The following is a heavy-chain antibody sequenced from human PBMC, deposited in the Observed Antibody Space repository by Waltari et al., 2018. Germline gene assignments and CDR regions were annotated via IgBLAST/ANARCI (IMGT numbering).Heavy chain of an antibody. J-gene: IGHJ4*02. Sequence: QVQLQESGPGLVKPSQTLSLTCTVSGGSISSGGYYWSWIRQHPGKGLEWIGYIYYSGSTYYNPSLKSRVTISVDTSKNQFSLKLSSVTAADTAVYYCARSVLLWFGDLYYFDYWGQGTLVTVSS. CDR1: GGSISSGGYY. V-gene: IGHV4-31*03. CDR2: IYYSGST. CDR3: ARSVLLWFGDLYYFDY. D-gene: IGHD3-10*01.